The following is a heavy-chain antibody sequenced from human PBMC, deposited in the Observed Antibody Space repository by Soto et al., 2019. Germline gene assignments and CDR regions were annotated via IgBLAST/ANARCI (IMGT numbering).Heavy chain of an antibody. CDR3: AKDRHSMTTVTTGFDY. Sequence: GGSLILSCAASGFTVSSNYMSWVRQAPGKGLEWVSAISGSGGSTYYADSVKGRFTISRDNSKNTLYLQMNSLRAEDTAVYYCAKDRHSMTTVTTGFDYWGQGTLVTVSS. D-gene: IGHD4-4*01. V-gene: IGHV3-23*01. J-gene: IGHJ4*02. CDR1: GFTVSSNY. CDR2: ISGSGGST.